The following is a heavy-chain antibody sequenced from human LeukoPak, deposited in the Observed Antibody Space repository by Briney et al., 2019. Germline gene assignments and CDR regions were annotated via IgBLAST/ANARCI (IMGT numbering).Heavy chain of an antibody. V-gene: IGHV4-39*02. CDR3: TKDYSGWSRDY. J-gene: IGHJ4*02. D-gene: IGHD6-19*01. CDR1: GGSISSGGYY. Sequence: SQTLSLTCTVSGGSISSGGYYWSWIRQPPGKGLEWIGSFCYSGNTYYNPSLKSRVTLSVDTSKNQFSLELSSMTAADTAVYYCTKDYSGWSRDYWGQGTLVTVSS. CDR2: FCYSGNT.